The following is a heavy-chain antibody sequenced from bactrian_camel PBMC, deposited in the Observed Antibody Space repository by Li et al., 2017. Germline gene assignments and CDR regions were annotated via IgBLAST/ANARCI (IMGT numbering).Heavy chain of an antibody. V-gene: IGHV3S6*01. Sequence: HVQLVESGGGSVQSGGSLRLSCAASRYTYSRYCMAWFRQAPGTEREGVASFESDGTTHYTDSVKGRFTISQDKAKNTLYLQMNSLTPEDTAMYYCAADPSYYNETPRAPRGDPGHRL. J-gene: IGHJ4*01. CDR1: RYTYSRYC. CDR2: FESDGTT. D-gene: IGHD4*01.